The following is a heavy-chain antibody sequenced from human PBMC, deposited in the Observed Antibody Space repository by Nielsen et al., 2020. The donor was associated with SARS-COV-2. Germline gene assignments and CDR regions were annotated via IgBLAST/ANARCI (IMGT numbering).Heavy chain of an antibody. CDR2: ISYDGSNK. J-gene: IGHJ4*02. Sequence: GESLKISCAASGFTFSSYGMHWVRQAPGKGLEWVAVISYDGSNKYYADSVKGRFTISRDNSKNTLYLQMNSLRAEDMAVYYCAKDRRAAGLYWGQGTLVTVSS. CDR3: AKDRRAAGLY. D-gene: IGHD6-13*01. CDR1: GFTFSSYG. V-gene: IGHV3-30*18.